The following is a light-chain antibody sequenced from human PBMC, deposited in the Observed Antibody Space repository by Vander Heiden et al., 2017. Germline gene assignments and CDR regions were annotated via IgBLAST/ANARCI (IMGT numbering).Light chain of an antibody. Sequence: SVLTQPPSVSGAPGPRVTISCTGSSSNIGAGYDVHWYQQLPGTAPKLLIYGNSNRPSGVPDRFPGSKSGTSASLAITGLQAEDEADYYCQSYDSSLSGWVVFGGGTKLTVL. CDR1: SSNIGAGYD. J-gene: IGLJ2*01. CDR3: QSYDSSLSGWVV. CDR2: GNS. V-gene: IGLV1-40*01.